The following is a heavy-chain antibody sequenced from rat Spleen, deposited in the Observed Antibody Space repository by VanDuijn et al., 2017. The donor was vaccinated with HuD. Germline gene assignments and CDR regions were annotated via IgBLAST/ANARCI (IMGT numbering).Heavy chain of an antibody. CDR2: ISYNDSSGHSAT. CDR3: ARRHYGYTDYFDY. Sequence: EVQLVESGGGLVQPGRSLKLSCAASGFTFSNYYMAWVRQAPTKGLEWVATISYNDSSGHSATYYRDSVKGRFTISRDNAKSTLSLQMDSLRSEDTATYYCARRHYGYTDYFDYWGQGVMVTVSS. V-gene: IGHV5-29*01. D-gene: IGHD1-9*01. CDR1: GFTFSNYY. J-gene: IGHJ2*01.